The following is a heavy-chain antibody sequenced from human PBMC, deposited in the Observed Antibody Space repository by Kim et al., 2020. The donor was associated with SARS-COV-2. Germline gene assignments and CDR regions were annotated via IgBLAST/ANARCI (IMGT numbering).Heavy chain of an antibody. D-gene: IGHD3-10*01. CDR1: GFTFSSYS. V-gene: IGHV3-48*02. CDR3: ARNAPRVSKIAYSLVRGASHSPPEEAFDI. Sequence: GGSLRLSCTASGFTFSSYSMNWVRQTPGKGLEWVSYISSSGATIYYADSVKSRFTISRDNAKNSLYLQMNSLRDEETAVYYCARNAPRVSKIAYSLVRGASHSPPEEAFDICVQGTMVTVSS. J-gene: IGHJ3*02. CDR2: ISSSGATI.